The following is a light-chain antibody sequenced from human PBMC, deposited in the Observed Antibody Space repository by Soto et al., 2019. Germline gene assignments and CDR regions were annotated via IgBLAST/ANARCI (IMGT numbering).Light chain of an antibody. CDR3: QQLESYPST. Sequence: DIQMTQSPSSLSASVGDRVTITCRASQSISSYLNWYQQKPGKAPKLLIYAASTLQSGVPSRFSGSGSGTDFTLTISSLQPEDFATYYCQQLESYPSTFGGGTKVGIK. CDR1: QSISSY. V-gene: IGKV1-39*01. CDR2: AAS. J-gene: IGKJ4*01.